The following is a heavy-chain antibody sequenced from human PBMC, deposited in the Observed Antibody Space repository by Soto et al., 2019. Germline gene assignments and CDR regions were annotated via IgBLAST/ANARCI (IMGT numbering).Heavy chain of an antibody. Sequence: EVQLVESGGGLVEPGGSLKISCGTSGVTFAHAWMNWVRQAPGKGLQWVGRITSKSDGGTPDYAASVKGRFTISRDDSENKVFLKMTSLKTEDTAVYFCNAAYGDYASDYWGQGTLVVVSS. V-gene: IGHV3-15*01. CDR1: GVTFAHAW. CDR2: ITSKSDGGTP. D-gene: IGHD2-2*01. CDR3: NAAYGDYASDY. J-gene: IGHJ4*02.